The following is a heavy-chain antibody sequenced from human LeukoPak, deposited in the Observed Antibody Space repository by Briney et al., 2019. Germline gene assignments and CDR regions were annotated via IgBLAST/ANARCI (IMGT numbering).Heavy chain of an antibody. CDR2: IDPSDSYT. CDR3: ARGNWNDAEPYNWFDP. CDR1: GYSFTSYW. V-gene: IGHV5-10-1*01. Sequence: GESLKISCKGSGYSFTSYWISWVRQMPGKGLEWMGRIDPSDSYTNYSPSFQGHVTISADKSISTAYLQWSSLKASDTAMYYCARGNWNDAEPYNWFDPWGQGTLDTVSS. D-gene: IGHD1-1*01. J-gene: IGHJ5*02.